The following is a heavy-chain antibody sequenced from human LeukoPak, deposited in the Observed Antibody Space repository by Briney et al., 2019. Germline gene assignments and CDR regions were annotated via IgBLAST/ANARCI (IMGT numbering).Heavy chain of an antibody. D-gene: IGHD6-6*01. J-gene: IGHJ4*02. Sequence: PGGSLRLSCAASGFTVSSIHMVWVRQAPGKGLGWVSAISGSGGSTYYADSVKGRFTISRDNSKNTLYLQMNSLRAEDTAVYYCAKNAYSSWVAPFDYWGQGTLVTVSS. CDR3: AKNAYSSWVAPFDY. CDR1: GFTVSSIH. CDR2: ISGSGGST. V-gene: IGHV3-23*01.